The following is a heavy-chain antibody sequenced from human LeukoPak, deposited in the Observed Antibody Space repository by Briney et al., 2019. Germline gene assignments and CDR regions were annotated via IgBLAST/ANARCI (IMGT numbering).Heavy chain of an antibody. V-gene: IGHV4-4*07. CDR3: ARDLWEPLLEWSTWFDP. CDR2: IYTSGST. J-gene: IGHJ5*02. CDR1: GFTFSNYA. D-gene: IGHD1-26*01. Sequence: GSLRLSCAASGFTFSNYAMSWIRQPAGKGLEWIGRIYTSGSTNYNPSLKSRVTMSVDTSKNQFSLKLSSVTAADTAVYYCARDLWEPLLEWSTWFDPWGQGTLVTVSS.